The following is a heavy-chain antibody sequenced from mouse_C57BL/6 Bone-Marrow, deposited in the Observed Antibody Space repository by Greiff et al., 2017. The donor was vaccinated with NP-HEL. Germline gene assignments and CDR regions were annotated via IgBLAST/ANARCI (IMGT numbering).Heavy chain of an antibody. V-gene: IGHV5-9-1*02. CDR1: GFTFSSYA. CDR3: TREGLYYGSSYWYFDV. Sequence: EVHLVESGEGLVKPGGSLKLSCAASGFTFSSYAMSWVRQTPEKRLEWVAYISSGGDYIYYADTVKGRFTISRDNARNTLYLQMSSLKSEDTAMYYCTREGLYYGSSYWYFDVWGTGTTVTVSS. J-gene: IGHJ1*03. CDR2: ISSGGDYI. D-gene: IGHD1-1*01.